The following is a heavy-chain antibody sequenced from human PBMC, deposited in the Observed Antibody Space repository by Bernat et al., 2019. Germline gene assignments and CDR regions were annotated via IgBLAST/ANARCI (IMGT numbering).Heavy chain of an antibody. Sequence: QVQLVQSGAEVKKPGSSVKVSCKASGGTFSSYAISWVRQAPGQGLEWMGGIIPIFGTANYAQKFQGRVTITADESTSKAYMELRRLRSEDTAVYYCARGVVVPAAINYYYYYMDVWGKGTTVTVSS. D-gene: IGHD2-2*01. CDR1: GGTFSSYA. J-gene: IGHJ6*03. V-gene: IGHV1-69*01. CDR3: ARGVVVPAAINYYYYYMDV. CDR2: IIPIFGTA.